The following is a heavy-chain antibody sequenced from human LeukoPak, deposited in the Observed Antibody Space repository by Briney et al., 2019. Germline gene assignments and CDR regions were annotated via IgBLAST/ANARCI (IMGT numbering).Heavy chain of an antibody. D-gene: IGHD4-11*01. V-gene: IGHV3-11*01. CDR3: VRRTYSNYFFDY. CDR2: ISGSGDSK. J-gene: IGHJ4*02. CDR1: GFTFSDYY. Sequence: PGGSLRLSCAASGFTFSDYYMNWIRQAPGKGLEWVSYISGSGDSKFYADSVKGRFTISRDNAKNSLYLQMNSLRAEDTAVYYCVRRTYSNYFFDYWGQGALVTVSS.